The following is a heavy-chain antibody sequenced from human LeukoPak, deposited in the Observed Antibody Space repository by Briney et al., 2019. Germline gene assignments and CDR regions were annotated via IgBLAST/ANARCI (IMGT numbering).Heavy chain of an antibody. Sequence: GGSLRLSCAASGFTFSSYEMHWVRQAPGKGLEWVSYITGTGFTIYYADSVKGRFTISRDNAKNSLYLQMNSLRAEDTAVYYCARGAGYSYGPLHYWGQGTLVTVSS. CDR1: GFTFSSYE. CDR3: ARGAGYSYGPLHY. V-gene: IGHV3-48*03. J-gene: IGHJ4*02. D-gene: IGHD5-18*01. CDR2: ITGTGFTI.